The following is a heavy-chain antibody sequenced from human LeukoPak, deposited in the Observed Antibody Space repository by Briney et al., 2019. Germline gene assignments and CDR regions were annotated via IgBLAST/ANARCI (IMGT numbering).Heavy chain of an antibody. CDR2: INHSGST. Sequence: SETLSLTCDVYGGSFSGYYWSWIRQPPGKGLEWIGEINHSGSTNYNPSLKSRVTISVDTTKNQVPLKLSSVTAADTAVYYCARGGSSWYTWFDPWGQGTLVTVSS. CDR1: GGSFSGYY. CDR3: ARGGSSWYTWFDP. J-gene: IGHJ5*02. D-gene: IGHD6-13*01. V-gene: IGHV4-34*01.